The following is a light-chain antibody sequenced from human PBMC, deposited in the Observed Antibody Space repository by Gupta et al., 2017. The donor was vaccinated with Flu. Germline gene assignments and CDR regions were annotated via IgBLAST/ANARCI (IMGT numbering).Light chain of an antibody. CDR3: AAWDDSLNAYA. CDR2: SNQ. Sequence: QSVVNQPPSASASPGQRVTIACSGGGSNIGSNSVNWYQQLPGTAPPLLIYSNQYRTSGVPDRFSGSKSGTSASLAISVLQSEDEADYYCAAWDDSLNAYAFGTGTTVTVL. J-gene: IGLJ1*01. CDR1: GSNIGSNS. V-gene: IGLV1-44*01.